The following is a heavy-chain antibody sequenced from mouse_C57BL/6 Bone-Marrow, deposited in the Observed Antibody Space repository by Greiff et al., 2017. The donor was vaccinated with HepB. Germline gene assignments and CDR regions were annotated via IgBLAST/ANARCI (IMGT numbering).Heavy chain of an antibody. CDR1: GYTFTSYW. CDR2: INPSNGGT. V-gene: IGHV1-53*01. Sequence: QVQLQQPGTELVKPGASVKLSCKASGYTFTSYWMHWVKQRPGQGLEWIGNINPSNGGTNYNEKFKSKATLTVDKSSSTAYMQLRSLTPEDSAVYCFARSTGNHYYARDHWGQGTFVPGSS. J-gene: IGHJ4*01. D-gene: IGHD4-1*02. CDR3: ARSTGNHYYARDH.